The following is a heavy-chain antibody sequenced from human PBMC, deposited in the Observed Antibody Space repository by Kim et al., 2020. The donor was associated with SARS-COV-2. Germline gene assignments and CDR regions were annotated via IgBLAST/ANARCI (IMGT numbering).Heavy chain of an antibody. D-gene: IGHD3-10*01. CDR1: GFTFSSYS. V-gene: IGHV3-48*02. CDR3: THLYYYGWGSYYRDY. CDR2: ISSSSSTI. J-gene: IGHJ4*02. Sequence: GGSLRLSCAASGFTFSSYSMNWVRQAPGKGLEWVSYISSSSSTIYYADSVKGRFTISRDNAKNSLYLQMNSLRDEDTAVYYCTHLYYYGWGSYYRDYWGQGTLVTVSS.